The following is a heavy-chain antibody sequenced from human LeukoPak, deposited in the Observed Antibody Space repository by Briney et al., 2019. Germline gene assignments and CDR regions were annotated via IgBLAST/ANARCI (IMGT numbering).Heavy chain of an antibody. Sequence: GGSLRLSCAASGFTFHNYAMSWVRQAPGKGLEWVSAISGSGGSTYYADSVKGRFTISRDNSKNTLYLQMNSLRAEDTAVYYCAKGFPYYYDSSGYYYDYWGQGTLVTVSS. D-gene: IGHD3-22*01. V-gene: IGHV3-23*01. CDR3: AKGFPYYYDSSGYYYDY. CDR1: GFTFHNYA. J-gene: IGHJ4*02. CDR2: ISGSGGST.